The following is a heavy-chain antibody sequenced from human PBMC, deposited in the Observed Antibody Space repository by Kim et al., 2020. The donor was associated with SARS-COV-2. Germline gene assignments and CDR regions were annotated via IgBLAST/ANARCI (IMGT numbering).Heavy chain of an antibody. CDR2: LDPVYVNT. CDR1: GYSFTSCW. J-gene: IGHJ5*02. D-gene: IGHD1-26*01. CDR3: ARRPNSGSYPKDNWFDP. V-gene: IGHV5-51*01. Sequence: GESLKISCKGSGYSFTSCWICMRLEGRGRVLYLGWMLDPVYVNTSERAPFQDQVTISADKSISTAYLQWSSLKASDTAMYYCARRPNSGSYPKDNWFDPWGQGTLVTVSS.